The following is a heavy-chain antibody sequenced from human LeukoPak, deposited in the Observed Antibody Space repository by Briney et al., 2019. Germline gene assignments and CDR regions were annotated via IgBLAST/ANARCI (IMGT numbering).Heavy chain of an antibody. CDR2: IRYDGSNK. CDR3: ARGAGGYSYGYYFDY. Sequence: PGGSLRLSCAASGFTFSSYGMHWVRQAPGKGLEWVAFIRYDGSNKYYADSVKGRFTISRDNSKNTLYLQMNSLRAEDTAVYYRARGAGGYSYGYYFDYWGQGTLVTVSS. J-gene: IGHJ4*02. CDR1: GFTFSSYG. V-gene: IGHV3-30*02. D-gene: IGHD5-18*01.